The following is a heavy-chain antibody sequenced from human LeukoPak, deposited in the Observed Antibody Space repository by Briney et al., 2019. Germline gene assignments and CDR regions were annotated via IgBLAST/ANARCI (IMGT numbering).Heavy chain of an antibody. Sequence: GASVKVSCKASGYTFTSYGISWVRQAPGQGLEWMGWISAYNGNTKYAQKLQGRVTMTTDTSTSTAYMELRSLRSDDTAVYYCARDPHIVVVPAAMPEFDYWGQGTLVTVSS. CDR2: ISAYNGNT. V-gene: IGHV1-18*04. D-gene: IGHD2-2*01. J-gene: IGHJ4*02. CDR3: ARDPHIVVVPAAMPEFDY. CDR1: GYTFTSYG.